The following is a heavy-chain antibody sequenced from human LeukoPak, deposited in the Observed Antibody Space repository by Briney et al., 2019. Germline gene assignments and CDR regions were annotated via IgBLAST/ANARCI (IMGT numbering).Heavy chain of an antibody. CDR1: GFTVSSNY. D-gene: IGHD6-13*01. J-gene: IGHJ4*02. CDR2: ISGGGGST. V-gene: IGHV3-66*02. Sequence: GGSLRLSCAASGFTVSSNYMSWVRQAPGKGLEWVSSISGGGGSTYYADSVKGRFTISRDNSKNTLYLQMNSLRAEDTAVYYCASASGEIAAAGYYFDYWGQGTLVTVSS. CDR3: ASASGEIAAAGYYFDY.